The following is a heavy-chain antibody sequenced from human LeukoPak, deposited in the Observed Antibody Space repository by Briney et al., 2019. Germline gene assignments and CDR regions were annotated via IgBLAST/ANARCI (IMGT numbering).Heavy chain of an antibody. J-gene: IGHJ4*02. CDR3: ARVRYYDSSGYYYDSAWGDY. D-gene: IGHD3-22*01. V-gene: IGHV3-11*01. CDR2: ISSSGSTI. Sequence: GGSLRLSCAASGFTFSDYYMSWIRQAPGKGLEWVSYISSSGSTIYYADSVKGRFTISRDNAKNSLYLQVNSLRAEDTAVYYCARVRYYDSSGYYYDSAWGDYWGQGTLVTVSS. CDR1: GFTFSDYY.